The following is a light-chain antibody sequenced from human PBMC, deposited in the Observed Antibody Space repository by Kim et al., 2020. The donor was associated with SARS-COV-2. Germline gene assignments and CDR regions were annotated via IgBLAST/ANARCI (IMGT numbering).Light chain of an antibody. V-gene: IGKV1-39*01. J-gene: IGKJ2*03. CDR3: QQTFSTQYS. CDR1: QGVSIN. Sequence: SASVGDRVTITCRATQGVSINLDWYQQRPGKAPRLLIYGASTLQSGVPSRFGGSGSGTGFTLTISSLQPEDFAIYYCQQTFSTQYSFGQGTKLEI. CDR2: GAS.